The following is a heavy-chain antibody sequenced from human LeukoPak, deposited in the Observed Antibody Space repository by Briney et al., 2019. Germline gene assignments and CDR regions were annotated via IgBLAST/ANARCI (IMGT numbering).Heavy chain of an antibody. CDR2: ISAYNGNT. CDR3: ARVPPVDGVLMVYAGHLDY. D-gene: IGHD2-8*01. V-gene: IGHV1-18*01. J-gene: IGHJ4*02. Sequence: ASVKVSCKASGYTFTSYGISWVRQAPGQGLEWMGWISAYNGNTNYAQKLQGRVTMTTDTSTSTAYIELRSLRSDDTAVYYCARVPPVDGVLMVYAGHLDYWGQGTLVTVSS. CDR1: GYTFTSYG.